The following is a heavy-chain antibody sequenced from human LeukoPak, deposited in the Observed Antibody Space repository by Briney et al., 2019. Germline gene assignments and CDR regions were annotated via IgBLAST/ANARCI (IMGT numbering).Heavy chain of an antibody. CDR2: MSASGGST. V-gene: IGHV3-23*01. CDR3: TRVPYGDYWSSDY. J-gene: IGHJ4*02. CDR1: GFTFSSYP. Sequence: GGSLRLSCVASGFTFSSYPMSWVRQAPGKGLEWVSRMSASGGSTNYADSVKGRFTISRDDAKNSVFLQMNSLRVEDTAIYYCTRVPYGDYWSSDYWGQGTLVTVSS. D-gene: IGHD4-17*01.